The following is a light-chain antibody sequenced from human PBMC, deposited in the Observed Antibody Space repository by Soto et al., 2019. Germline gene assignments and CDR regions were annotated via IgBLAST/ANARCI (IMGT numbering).Light chain of an antibody. CDR1: QSISNW. Sequence: DIQMTQSPSTLPASVGDRVTITFRASQSISNWLVWYQQKPGTAPKVLIYHASNLQSGVPSRFSRSGSGTEFTLTISSLQPDDFATYYCQQYNSYSFGQGTKVDIK. CDR3: QQYNSYS. CDR2: HAS. V-gene: IGKV1-5*01. J-gene: IGKJ1*01.